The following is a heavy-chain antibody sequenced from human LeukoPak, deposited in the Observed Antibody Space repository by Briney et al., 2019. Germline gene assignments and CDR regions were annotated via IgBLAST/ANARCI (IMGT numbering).Heavy chain of an antibody. J-gene: IGHJ5*02. CDR3: ARDAPQVPAAGVLAS. D-gene: IGHD6-13*01. CDR1: GFTVSDNY. CDR2: MYSRGDT. V-gene: IGHV3-53*01. Sequence: GGSLRLSCAAAGFTVSDNYMSWVRQAPGKGLEWVSVMYSRGDTYYANSVKGRFTFSGDISKNTLYLQMNGLRTEDTAMYYCARDAPQVPAAGVLASWGQGTLVIVSS.